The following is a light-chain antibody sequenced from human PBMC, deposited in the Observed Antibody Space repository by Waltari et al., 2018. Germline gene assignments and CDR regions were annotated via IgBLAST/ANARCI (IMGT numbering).Light chain of an antibody. CDR1: SSDVGGYDY. V-gene: IGLV2-14*03. Sequence: QSALTQPASVSGSPGQSITISCTGTSSDVGGYDYVSWYQQHPGKAPKLMIYGVTNRPSGVSTCFYGSKSGNTSSLTISGRQAEDEADYDCSSLANSGTQVFGGGTRLTVL. CDR2: GVT. CDR3: SSLANSGTQV. J-gene: IGLJ2*01.